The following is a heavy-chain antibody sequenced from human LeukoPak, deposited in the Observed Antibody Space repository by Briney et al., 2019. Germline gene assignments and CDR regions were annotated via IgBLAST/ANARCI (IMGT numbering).Heavy chain of an antibody. CDR3: ARQGDYSLAY. CDR2: IYPGDSAT. J-gene: IGHJ4*02. CDR1: GYFFTTYW. Sequence: GESLKISCKGSGYFFTTYWINWVRQMPGKGLEWMGIIYPGDSATRYSPSFQGQVTISADKSISTAYLQLSSLKASDTAMYYCARQGDYSLAYWGQGTLVTVSS. V-gene: IGHV5-51*01. D-gene: IGHD4-17*01.